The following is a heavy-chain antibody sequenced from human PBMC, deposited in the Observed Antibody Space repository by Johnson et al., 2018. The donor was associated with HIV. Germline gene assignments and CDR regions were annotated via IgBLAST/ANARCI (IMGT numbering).Heavy chain of an antibody. D-gene: IGHD6-19*01. CDR2: ISGSTGRT. CDR1: GFTFSSYA. CDR3: ARSGNRQWLVRGAFDI. V-gene: IGHV3-23*04. J-gene: IGHJ3*02. Sequence: VQLVESGGGLVQPGGSLRLSCAASGFTFSSYAMSWVRQTPGKGLEWVSLISGSTGRTNYADSVKGRFPISRDHSTNTLYLQMNSLRAEDTAVYYCARSGNRQWLVRGAFDIWGQGTMVTVSS.